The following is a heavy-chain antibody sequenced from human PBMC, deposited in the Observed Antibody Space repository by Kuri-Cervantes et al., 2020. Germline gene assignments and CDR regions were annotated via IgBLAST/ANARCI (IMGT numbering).Heavy chain of an antibody. V-gene: IGHV4-39*01. CDR1: GGSISSRSYY. CDR2: IYYSGST. CDR3: ASENYDSSGYYFGLHY. J-gene: IGHJ4*02. D-gene: IGHD3-22*01. Sequence: ESLKISCTVSGGSISSRSYYWGWIRQPPGKGLEWIGSIYYSGSTYYNPSLKSRVTISVDTSKNQFSLKLSSVPAADTAVYYCASENYDSSGYYFGLHYWGQGTLVTVSS.